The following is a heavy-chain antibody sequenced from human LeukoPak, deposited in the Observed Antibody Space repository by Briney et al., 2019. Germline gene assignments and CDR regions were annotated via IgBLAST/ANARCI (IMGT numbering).Heavy chain of an antibody. CDR3: AKDPPKDIVVVPASLPGPKQNDY. CDR2: ISGSGGST. V-gene: IGHV3-23*01. CDR1: GFTFSSYA. D-gene: IGHD2-2*01. Sequence: AGGSLRLSCAASGFTFSSYAMSWVRQAPGKGLEWVSSISGSGGSTYYADSVKGRFTISRDNSKNTLYLQMNSLRAEDTAVYYCAKDPPKDIVVVPASLPGPKQNDYWGQGTLVTVSS. J-gene: IGHJ4*02.